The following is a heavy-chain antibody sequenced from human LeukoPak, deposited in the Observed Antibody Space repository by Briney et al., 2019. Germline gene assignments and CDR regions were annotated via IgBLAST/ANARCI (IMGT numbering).Heavy chain of an antibody. J-gene: IGHJ3*01. CDR1: GGSISSSSYY. CDR3: ARGGGYSSSLNAFDV. CDR2: IYYRGST. V-gene: IGHV4-39*07. Sequence: SETLSLTCTVSGGSISSSSYYWGWIRQPPGKGLEWIGSIYYRGSTYYNPSLKSRVTISVDTSKKQFSLKLSSVTAADTAVYYCARGGGYSSSLNAFDVWGQGTMVTVSS. D-gene: IGHD6-13*01.